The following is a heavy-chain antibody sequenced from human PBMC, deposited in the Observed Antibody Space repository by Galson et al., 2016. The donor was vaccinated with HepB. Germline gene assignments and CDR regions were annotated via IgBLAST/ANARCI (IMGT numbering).Heavy chain of an antibody. CDR3: ARVLGGTSTGYFDL. J-gene: IGHJ4*02. Sequence: SLRLSCAASGLTFSSYGMHWVRQAPGKGLEWVALIWYDGSNKYYADSVKGRFTISRDNSKNTLYLQMNSLRAGDTAVYYCARVLGGTSTGYFDLWGQGTLVTVSS. CDR2: IWYDGSNK. V-gene: IGHV3-33*01. CDR1: GLTFSSYG. D-gene: IGHD1-1*01.